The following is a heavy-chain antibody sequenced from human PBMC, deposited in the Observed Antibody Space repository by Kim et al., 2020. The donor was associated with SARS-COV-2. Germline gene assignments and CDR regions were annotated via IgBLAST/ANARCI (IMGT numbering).Heavy chain of an antibody. V-gene: IGHV1-69*04. Sequence: SVKVSCKASGGTFSSYTIRWVRQAPGQGLEWMGRIIPILGIANYAQKFQGRVTITADKSTSTAYMELSSLRSEDTAVYYCARDPGYSSGEGPDYWGQGTLVTVSS. CDR3: ARDPGYSSGEGPDY. J-gene: IGHJ4*02. CDR2: IIPILGIA. D-gene: IGHD6-19*01. CDR1: GGTFSSYT.